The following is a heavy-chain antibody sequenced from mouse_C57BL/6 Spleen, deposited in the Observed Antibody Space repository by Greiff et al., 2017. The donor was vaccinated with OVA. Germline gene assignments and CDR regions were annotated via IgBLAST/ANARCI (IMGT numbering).Heavy chain of an antibody. CDR2: IDPSDSET. J-gene: IGHJ3*01. V-gene: IGHV1-52*01. CDR1: GYTFTSYW. Sequence: QVQLQQSGAELVRPGSSVKLSCKASGYTFTSYWMHWVKQRPIQGLEWIGNIDPSDSETHYNQKFKDKATLTVDKSSSTAYMQLSSLTSEDSAVYYCARGIYDYDVRFAYWGQGTLVTVSA. D-gene: IGHD2-4*01. CDR3: ARGIYDYDVRFAY.